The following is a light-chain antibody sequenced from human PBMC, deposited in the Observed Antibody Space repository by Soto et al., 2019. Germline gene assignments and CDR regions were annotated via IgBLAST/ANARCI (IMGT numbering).Light chain of an antibody. CDR2: GAS. J-gene: IGKJ1*01. CDR3: QQSGNSPWT. CDR1: QTLSSTF. Sequence: ESVLTQSPGTLSLSPGERATLSCRASQTLSSTFLAWYQQRRGQAPRLLIYGASSRATDIPHRFSGSGSGTDFTLTISSLEPEDSAVYYCQQSGNSPWTFGQGTKVDIK. V-gene: IGKV3-20*01.